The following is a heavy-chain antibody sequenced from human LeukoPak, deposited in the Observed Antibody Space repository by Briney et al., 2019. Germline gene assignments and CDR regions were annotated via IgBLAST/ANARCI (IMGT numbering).Heavy chain of an antibody. CDR2: ISAYNGNT. V-gene: IGHV1-18*01. Sequence: GASVKVSCTASGYTFTSYGISWVRQAPGQGLEWMAWISAYNGNTNYAQKLQGRVTMTQDTSTSTAYMELRSLRSDDTAVYYCVRDLGQWLVQGIFFDYWGQGTLVTVSS. D-gene: IGHD6-19*01. J-gene: IGHJ4*02. CDR3: VRDLGQWLVQGIFFDY. CDR1: GYTFTSYG.